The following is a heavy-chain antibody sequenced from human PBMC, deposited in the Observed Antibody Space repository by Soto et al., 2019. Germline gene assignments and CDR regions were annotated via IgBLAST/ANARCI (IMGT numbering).Heavy chain of an antibody. V-gene: IGHV1-8*01. CDR3: VRGRVMITFGVVIVIDY. CDR2: INPNTGYT. D-gene: IGHD3-16*02. Sequence: QVQLAQSGAAMKKPGASVKVSCKASGYTFTSYDINWVRQAAGQGLEWMGWINPNTGYTDYAQKFQDRVTMTGNTSITTAYMELSGLRSEDTAVYYCVRGRVMITFGVVIVIDYWGQGSPVTVSS. J-gene: IGHJ4*02. CDR1: GYTFTSYD.